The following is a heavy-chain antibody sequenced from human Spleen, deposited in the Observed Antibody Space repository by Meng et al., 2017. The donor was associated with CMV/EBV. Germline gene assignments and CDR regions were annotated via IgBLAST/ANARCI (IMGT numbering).Heavy chain of an antibody. CDR3: ARVFRYSSSSSLLGY. J-gene: IGHJ4*02. V-gene: IGHV1-8*01. D-gene: IGHD6-6*01. CDR1: RYTFCSYD. Sequence: ASVKVSCKTSRYTFCSYDIKWVRQDTGQGLEWMGWMNPNSNNTGFAQNFQGRVTMTGNTSISTAYMELSSLRSEDTAVYYCARVFRYSSSSSLLGYWGQGTLVTVSS. CDR2: MNPNSNNT.